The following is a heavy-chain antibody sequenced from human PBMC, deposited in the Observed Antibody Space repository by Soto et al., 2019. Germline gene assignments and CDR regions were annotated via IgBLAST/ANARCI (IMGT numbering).Heavy chain of an antibody. CDR3: TKADPIAAAGIDY. J-gene: IGHJ4*02. CDR2: IKSKTDGGTT. Sequence: GGSLRLSCAASGFTFSNAWMSWVRQAPGKGLEWVGRIKSKTDGGTTDYAAPVKGRFTISRDDSKNTLYLQMNSLKTEDTAVYYCTKADPIAAAGIDYWGQGTLVTVSS. CDR1: GFTFSNAW. D-gene: IGHD6-13*01. V-gene: IGHV3-15*01.